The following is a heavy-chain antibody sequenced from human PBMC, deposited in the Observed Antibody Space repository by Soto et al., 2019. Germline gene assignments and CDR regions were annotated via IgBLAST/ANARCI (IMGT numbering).Heavy chain of an antibody. J-gene: IGHJ3*02. Sequence: PGGSLILSCAASGFTFSSYSMNWVRQAPGKGLEWVASISSGNNYIYYADSVKGRFTISRDNAKNSLSLHMNSLRDDDTALYYCARDPGYRDFDIWVQGTMVTVS. V-gene: IGHV3-21*01. CDR3: ARDPGYRDFDI. CDR1: GFTFSSYS. CDR2: ISSGNNYI. D-gene: IGHD3-16*02.